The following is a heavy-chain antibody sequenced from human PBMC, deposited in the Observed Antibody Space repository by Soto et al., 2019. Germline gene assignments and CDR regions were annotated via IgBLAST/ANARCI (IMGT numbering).Heavy chain of an antibody. CDR1: GYTLTELS. D-gene: IGHD5-12*01. CDR2: FDPEDGET. Sequence: SVKVSCKVSGYTLTELSMHWVRQAPGKGLEWMGGFDPEDGETIYAQKFQGRVTMTEDTSTDTAYMELSSLRSEDTAVYYCATAAGYSGYQIYYYYGMDVWGQGTTVTVSS. CDR3: ATAAGYSGYQIYYYYGMDV. J-gene: IGHJ6*02. V-gene: IGHV1-24*01.